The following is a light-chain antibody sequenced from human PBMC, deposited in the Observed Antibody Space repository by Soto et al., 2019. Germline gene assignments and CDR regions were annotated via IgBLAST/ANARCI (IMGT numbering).Light chain of an antibody. CDR2: GNR. J-gene: IGLJ3*02. Sequence: QSVLTQPPSVSGAPGQRVTLSCTGNTSNLGAGYDVHWYQQLPGAAPKLVIFGNRNRPSGVPERFSDSKSGTSASLAITGLQAEDEADYYCQAYDYSLTASVFGGGTQLTVL. CDR1: TSNLGAGYD. CDR3: QAYDYSLTASV. V-gene: IGLV1-40*01.